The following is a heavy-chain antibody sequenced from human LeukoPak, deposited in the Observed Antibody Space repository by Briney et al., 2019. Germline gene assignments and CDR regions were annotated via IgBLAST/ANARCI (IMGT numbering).Heavy chain of an antibody. CDR1: VYSISSGYY. J-gene: IGHJ4*02. CDR2: IYHSGRT. D-gene: IGHD3-22*01. CDR3: ARDYRSGYYPARFDS. Sequence: SETLSLTRAVSVYSISSGYYWGWIRQPPGKGLEWIGSIYHSGRTYYNPSLKSRVTISVDTSKNQFSLKVSSVTAADTAVYYCARDYRSGYYPARFDSWGQGTPVTVSS. V-gene: IGHV4-38-2*02.